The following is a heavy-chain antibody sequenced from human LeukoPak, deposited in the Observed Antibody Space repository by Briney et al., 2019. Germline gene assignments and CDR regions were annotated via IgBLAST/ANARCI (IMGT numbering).Heavy chain of an antibody. Sequence: PGGSLRLSCAASGFTFSSYSMNWVRQAPGKGLEWVANIEQDASEKYYVDSVKGRFTISRDNAKNSLYLQMNSLRTEDTAVYYCAREAQEGGIDCWGQGTLVTVSS. J-gene: IGHJ4*02. D-gene: IGHD3-16*01. CDR2: IEQDASEK. CDR3: AREAQEGGIDC. CDR1: GFTFSSYS. V-gene: IGHV3-7*03.